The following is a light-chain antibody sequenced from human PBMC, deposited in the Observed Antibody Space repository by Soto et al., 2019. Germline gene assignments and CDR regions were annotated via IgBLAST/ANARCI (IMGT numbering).Light chain of an antibody. V-gene: IGKV1-6*01. CDR2: AVS. CDR3: LQDYNYPRT. J-gene: IGKJ1*01. Sequence: AIQMTQSPSSLSASVGDRVTITCRASQGIRNDLGWYQQKPGKAPELLIYAVSHLQSGVPSRFSGSGSGTDFTHTISILQPEDFATYYCLQDYNYPRTFGQGTRVEVK. CDR1: QGIRND.